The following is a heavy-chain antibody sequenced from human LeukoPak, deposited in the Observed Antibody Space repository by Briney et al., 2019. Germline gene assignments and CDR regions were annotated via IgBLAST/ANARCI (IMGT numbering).Heavy chain of an antibody. CDR3: ASGEGPIFGVVVYYFDY. J-gene: IGHJ4*02. D-gene: IGHD3-3*01. CDR2: IIPIFGTA. V-gene: IGHV1-69*13. CDR1: GGTFSSYA. Sequence: SVKVSCRASGGTFSSYAISWVRQAPGQGLEWMGGIIPIFGTANYAQKFQGRVTITADESTSTAYMELSSLRCEDTAVYYCASGEGPIFGVVVYYFDYWGQGTLVTVSS.